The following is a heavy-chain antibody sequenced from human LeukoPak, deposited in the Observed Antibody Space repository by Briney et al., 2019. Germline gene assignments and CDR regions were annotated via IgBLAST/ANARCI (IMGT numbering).Heavy chain of an antibody. V-gene: IGHV4-39*01. CDR3: ASGVTIFGVAPFVNWFDP. CDR1: GGSISSSSYY. J-gene: IGHJ5*02. Sequence: SETLSLTCTVSGGSISSSSYYWGWIRQPPGKGLEWIGSIYYSGSTYYNPSLKSRVTISVDTSKNQFSLKLSSVTAADTAVYYCASGVTIFGVAPFVNWFDPWGQGTLVTVSS. D-gene: IGHD3-3*01. CDR2: IYYSGST.